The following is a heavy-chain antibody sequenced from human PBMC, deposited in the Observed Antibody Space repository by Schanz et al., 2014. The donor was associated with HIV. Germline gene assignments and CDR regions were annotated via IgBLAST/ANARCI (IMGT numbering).Heavy chain of an antibody. CDR2: ISGFHDNT. J-gene: IGHJ5*02. CDR1: GYTFTSYG. Sequence: QVQLVQSGAEVKKPGASVKVSCKASGYTFTSYGISWVRQAPGQGLEWMGWISGFHDNTNYAQKFQDRVSMTTDTSTSTAYMELRSLRSEDTAVYYCARGIVGIVVVRENWFDPWGQGTLVTVSS. V-gene: IGHV1-18*01. CDR3: ARGIVGIVVVRENWFDP. D-gene: IGHD3-22*01.